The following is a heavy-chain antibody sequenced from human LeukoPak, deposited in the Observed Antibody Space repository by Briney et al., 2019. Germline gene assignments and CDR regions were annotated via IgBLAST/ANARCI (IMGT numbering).Heavy chain of an antibody. V-gene: IGHV3-23*01. CDR3: AKEMTTVTYYYYYGMDV. CDR2: ISGSGGST. J-gene: IGHJ6*02. CDR1: GFTFTSYA. D-gene: IGHD4-17*01. Sequence: PGGSLRLSCAASGFTFTSYAMSWVRQAPGKGLEWVSAISGSGGSTYYADSVKGRFTISRDNSKNTLYLQMNSLRAEDTAVYYCAKEMTTVTYYYYYGMDVWGQGTTVAVSS.